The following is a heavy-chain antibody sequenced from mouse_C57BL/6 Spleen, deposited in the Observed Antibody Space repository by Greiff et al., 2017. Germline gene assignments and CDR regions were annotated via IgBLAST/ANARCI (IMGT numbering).Heavy chain of an antibody. CDR1: GYTFTGYW. V-gene: IGHV1-9*01. J-gene: IGHJ3*01. CDR3: ARRGRAFAY. CDR2: NFPGSGST. D-gene: IGHD3-1*01. Sequence: QVQLQQSGAELMKPGASVKLSCKATGYTFTGYWIEWVKQRPGHGLEWIRENFPGSGSTNYNEKFKGKATFTADTSYNTAYMPLSSLTTEDSAIYYCARRGRAFAYWGQGTLVTVSA.